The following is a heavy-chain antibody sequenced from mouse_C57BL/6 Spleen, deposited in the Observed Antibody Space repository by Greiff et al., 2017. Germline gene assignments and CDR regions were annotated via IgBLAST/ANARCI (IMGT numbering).Heavy chain of an antibody. J-gene: IGHJ3*01. CDR2: INPNNGGT. CDR1: GYTFTDYN. Sequence: VQLQQSGPELVKPGASVKMSCKASGYTFTDYNMHWVKQSHGKSLEWIGYINPNNGGTSYNQKFKGKATLTVNKSSSTAYMELRSLTSEDSAVYYCASIYYDYTVFAYWGQGTLVTVSA. CDR3: ASIYYDYTVFAY. D-gene: IGHD2-4*01. V-gene: IGHV1-22*01.